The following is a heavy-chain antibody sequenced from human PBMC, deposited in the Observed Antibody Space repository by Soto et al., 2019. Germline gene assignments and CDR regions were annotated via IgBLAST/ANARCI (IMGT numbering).Heavy chain of an antibody. D-gene: IGHD6-19*01. CDR1: GGSFSGYY. V-gene: IGHV4-34*01. CDR2: INHSGST. J-gene: IGHJ4*02. Sequence: SETLSLTCAVYGGSFSGYYWSWIRQPPGKGLEWIGEINHSGSTNYNPSLKSRVTISVDTSKNQFSLKLSSVTAADTAVYYCARGKRSSGWYQTYYFDYWGQGTLVTVSS. CDR3: ARGKRSSGWYQTYYFDY.